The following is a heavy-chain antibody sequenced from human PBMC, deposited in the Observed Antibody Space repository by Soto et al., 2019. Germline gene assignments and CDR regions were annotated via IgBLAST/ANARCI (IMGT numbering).Heavy chain of an antibody. D-gene: IGHD2-21*02. CDR1: GASMSGHY. V-gene: IGHV4-59*08. CDR3: ARHKGDLRSPYKFYYYMDV. Sequence: QVQLQESGPGLVNSSGTLSLTCTVSGASMSGHYWSWIRLPPGRGLEWIAYIHSSGNSNSNPSLMSRVSISADTSKNQFSLRLRSVTAADTAMYYCARHKGDLRSPYKFYYYMDVWGKGTRVTVSS. CDR2: IHSSGNS. J-gene: IGHJ6*03.